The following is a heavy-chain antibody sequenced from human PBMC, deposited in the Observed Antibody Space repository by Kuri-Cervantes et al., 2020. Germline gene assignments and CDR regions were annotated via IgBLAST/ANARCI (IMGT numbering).Heavy chain of an antibody. Sequence: SGPTLVKPTQTLTLTCTFSGFSLSTSGMCVSWVRQPPGKALEWLALIDWDDDKYYSTSLKTRLTISKDTSKNQVVLTMTNMDPVDTATYYCARIKFTPHYYVSSGYYIDGFDIWGQGTMVTVSS. CDR2: IDWDDDK. V-gene: IGHV2-70*20. CDR1: GFSLSTSGMC. D-gene: IGHD3-22*01. J-gene: IGHJ3*02. CDR3: ARIKFTPHYYVSSGYYIDGFDI.